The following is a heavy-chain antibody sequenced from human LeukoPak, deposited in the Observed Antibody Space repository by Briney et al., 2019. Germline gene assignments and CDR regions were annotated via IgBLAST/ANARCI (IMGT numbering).Heavy chain of an antibody. CDR3: ARPYYDFWTGYPQDAFDL. J-gene: IGHJ3*01. CDR1: GFSFSTYT. V-gene: IGHV3-30-3*01. D-gene: IGHD3-3*01. Sequence: QSGGSLRLSCAASGFSFSTYTIHWVRQAPGTGLEWVAVVSYDGTSESSADSVKGRFTISRDNSQSTLYLQMSSLRPEDTAVYYCARPYYDFWTGYPQDAFDLWGQGTVVTVSS. CDR2: VSYDGTSE.